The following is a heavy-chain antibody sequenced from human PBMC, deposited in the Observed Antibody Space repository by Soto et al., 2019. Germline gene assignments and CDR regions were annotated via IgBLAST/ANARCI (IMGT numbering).Heavy chain of an antibody. CDR1: GFTFSDSW. CDR2: IKPDESEK. Sequence: GGSLRLSCAASGFTFSDSWMTWVRQAPGKGLEWVARIKPDESEKKYADSVKGRFSISRDNAKNSMYLQMDSLRGEDTAVYYCVRGGSNYASWGQGTLVTVSS. J-gene: IGHJ5*02. CDR3: VRGGSNYAS. V-gene: IGHV3-7*01. D-gene: IGHD4-4*01.